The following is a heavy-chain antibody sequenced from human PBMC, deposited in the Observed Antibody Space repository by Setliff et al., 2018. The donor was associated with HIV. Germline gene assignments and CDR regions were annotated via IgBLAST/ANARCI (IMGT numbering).Heavy chain of an antibody. J-gene: IGHJ4*02. CDR2: IYSSGGT. V-gene: IGHV4-59*01. Sequence: PSETLSLTCTVSGASISSYYWSWIRQPPGKGLEWIGYIYSSGGTNYNPSLKSRVTISVDTSKNQFSLKLSSVTAADAAVYYCARRPYYFDSWGQGTLVTVSS. D-gene: IGHD6-6*01. CDR1: GASISSYY. CDR3: ARRPYYFDS.